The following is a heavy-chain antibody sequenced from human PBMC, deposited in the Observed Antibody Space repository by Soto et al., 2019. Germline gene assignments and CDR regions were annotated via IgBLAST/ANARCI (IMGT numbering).Heavy chain of an antibody. CDR3: ARTPGYCSSTSCYGGLSAFDI. Sequence: SETLSLTCAVSIFCMSRSNWWIWGRQPPGKGLEGIGEIYHSGSTNYNPSLKSRVTISVDKSKNQFSPKLSSVTAADTAVYYCARTPGYCSSTSCYGGLSAFDIWGQGTMVTVSS. CDR2: IYHSGST. J-gene: IGHJ3*02. CDR1: IFCMSRSNW. V-gene: IGHV4-4*02. D-gene: IGHD2-2*01.